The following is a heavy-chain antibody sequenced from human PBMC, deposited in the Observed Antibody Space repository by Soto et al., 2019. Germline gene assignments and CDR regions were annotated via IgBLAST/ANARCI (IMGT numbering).Heavy chain of an antibody. Sequence: GGSLRLSCAASGFTFSSYGMHWVRQAPGKGLEWVAVISYDGSNKYYADSVKGRLTISRDNSKNTLYLQMNSLRAEDTAVYYCAMWDYDILTGDYWGQGTLVTVSS. CDR1: GFTFSSYG. J-gene: IGHJ4*02. D-gene: IGHD3-9*01. CDR3: AMWDYDILTGDY. V-gene: IGHV3-30*03. CDR2: ISYDGSNK.